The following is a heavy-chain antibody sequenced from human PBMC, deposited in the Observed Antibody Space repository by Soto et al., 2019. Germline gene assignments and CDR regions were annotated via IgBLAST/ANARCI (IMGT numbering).Heavy chain of an antibody. V-gene: IGHV1-3*01. CDR3: ARVITMIVVALGY. Sequence: GASVKVSCKASGYTFTSYAVHWVRQAPGQRLEWMGWINAGNGNTKYSQKFQGRVTITRDTSASTAYMELSSLRSEDTAVYYCARVITMIVVALGYWGQGTLVTVSS. CDR2: INAGNGNT. CDR1: GYTFTSYA. J-gene: IGHJ4*02. D-gene: IGHD3-22*01.